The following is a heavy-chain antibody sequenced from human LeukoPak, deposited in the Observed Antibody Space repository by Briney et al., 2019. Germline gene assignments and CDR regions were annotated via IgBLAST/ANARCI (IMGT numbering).Heavy chain of an antibody. D-gene: IGHD3-22*01. CDR3: ATYYYDSSGYQPFDY. CDR2: ISWNRGSI. J-gene: IGHJ4*02. CDR1: GFTFDDYA. V-gene: IGHV3-9*01. Sequence: PGGSLRLSCAASGFTFDDYAMHWVRQAPGQGLEWVSGISWNRGSIGYADSVKGRFTISRDNAKNTLYLQMNSLRAEDTAVYYCATYYYDSSGYQPFDYWGQGTLVTVSS.